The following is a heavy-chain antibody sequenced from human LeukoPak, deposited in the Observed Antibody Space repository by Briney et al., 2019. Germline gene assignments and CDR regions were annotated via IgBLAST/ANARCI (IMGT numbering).Heavy chain of an antibody. J-gene: IGHJ4*02. CDR2: IRHDGSIK. CDR3: AKGSLADIDY. Sequence: GGSLRLSCAASGFIFSTYGMYWVRQAPGKGLEWVAFIRHDGSIKNYADSVKGRSTISRDNSKNTVYLQMNSLRAEDTAVYYCAKGSLADIDYWGQGTLVTVSS. D-gene: IGHD3-16*01. V-gene: IGHV3-30*02. CDR1: GFIFSTYG.